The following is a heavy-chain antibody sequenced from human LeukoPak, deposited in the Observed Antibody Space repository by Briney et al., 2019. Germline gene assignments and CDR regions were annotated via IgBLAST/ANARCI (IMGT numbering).Heavy chain of an antibody. V-gene: IGHV1-69*13. CDR1: GGTFSSYA. Sequence: SVKVSCKASGGTFSSYAISWVRQAPGQGLEWMGGIIPIFGTANYAQKFQGRVTIAADESTSTAYMELSSLRSEDTAVYYCAASYGYVFAFDIWGQGTMVTVSS. D-gene: IGHD5-18*01. J-gene: IGHJ3*02. CDR3: AASYGYVFAFDI. CDR2: IIPIFGTA.